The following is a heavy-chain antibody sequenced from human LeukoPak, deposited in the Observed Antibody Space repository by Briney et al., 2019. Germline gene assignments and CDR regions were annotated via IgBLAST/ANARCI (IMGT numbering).Heavy chain of an antibody. CDR1: GGSFSSYY. D-gene: IGHD3-16*01. J-gene: IGHJ4*02. V-gene: IGHV4-59*01. Sequence: SETLSLTCTVSGGSFSSYYWSWIRQPPGKGLEWIGYISNSGDINYTPSLKSRVAMSVDTSKKQFSLKLNSVTSADTAVYFCARDGAPGGSAYFDYWGQGTLVTVSS. CDR2: ISNSGDI. CDR3: ARDGAPGGSAYFDY.